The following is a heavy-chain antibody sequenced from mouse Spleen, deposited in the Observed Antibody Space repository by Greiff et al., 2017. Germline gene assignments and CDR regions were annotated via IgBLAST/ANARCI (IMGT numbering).Heavy chain of an antibody. CDR2: ISSGSSTI. D-gene: IGHD1-1*01. CDR1: GFTFSDYG. CDR3: ARRGGSSPYYFDY. Sequence: EVKLVESGGGLVKPGGSLKLSCAASGFTFSDYGMHWVRQAPEKGLEWVAYISSGSSTIYYADTVKGRFTISRDNAKNTLFLQMTSLRSEDTAMYYGARRGGSSPYYFDYWGQGTTLTVSS. J-gene: IGHJ2*01. V-gene: IGHV5-17*01.